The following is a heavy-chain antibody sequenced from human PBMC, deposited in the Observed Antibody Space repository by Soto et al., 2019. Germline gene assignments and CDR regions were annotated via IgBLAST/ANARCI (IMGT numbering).Heavy chain of an antibody. V-gene: IGHV3-30*18. Sequence: GGSLRLSCVGSGLTFSSYGMHWVRQAPGKGLECVAVISDTGSSHYYAASVEGRFTISRENSKNTLSLHMDRLRVEDTAVYYCAKDRGGDCPDNSCYFGADYWGQGTPVTVSS. CDR2: ISDTGSSH. CDR3: AKDRGGDCPDNSCYFGADY. CDR1: GLTFSSYG. D-gene: IGHD2-2*01. J-gene: IGHJ4*02.